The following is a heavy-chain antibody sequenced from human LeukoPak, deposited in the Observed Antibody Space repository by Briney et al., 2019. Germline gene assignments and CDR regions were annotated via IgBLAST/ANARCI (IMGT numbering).Heavy chain of an antibody. V-gene: IGHV3-48*01. CDR1: GFSFSNYD. Sequence: PGGSLRLSCVASGFSFSNYDMNWVRQTPGKGLERVSYISSSSSAIHYADSVEGRFTISRDNAKNSVFLQMNSLRAEDTAVYYCAGDYDILTGYSQGDYWGQGTLVTVSS. CDR3: AGDYDILTGYSQGDY. CDR2: ISSSSSAI. J-gene: IGHJ4*02. D-gene: IGHD3-9*01.